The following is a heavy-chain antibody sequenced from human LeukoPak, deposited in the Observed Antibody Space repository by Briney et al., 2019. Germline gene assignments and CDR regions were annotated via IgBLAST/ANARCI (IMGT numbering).Heavy chain of an antibody. CDR2: INPSGGST. CDR1: GYTFTDYY. Sequence: ASVKVSCKASGYTFTDYYIHWVRQAPGQGLEWMGRINPSGGSTSYAQKFQGRVTMTRDTSTSTVYMELSSLRSEDTAVYYCARFQAAGTYYYYYGMDVWGQGTTVTVSS. J-gene: IGHJ6*02. CDR3: ARFQAAGTYYYYYGMDV. V-gene: IGHV1-46*01. D-gene: IGHD6-13*01.